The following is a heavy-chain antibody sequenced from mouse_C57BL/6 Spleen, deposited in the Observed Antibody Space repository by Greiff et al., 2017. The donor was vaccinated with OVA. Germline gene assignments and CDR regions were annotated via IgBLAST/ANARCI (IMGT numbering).Heavy chain of an antibody. CDR3: ARYYYGSSDAMDY. J-gene: IGHJ4*01. D-gene: IGHD1-1*01. V-gene: IGHV1-55*01. CDR2: IYPGSGST. Sequence: QVQLQQPGAELVKPGASVKMSCKASGYTFTSYWITWVKQRPGQGLEWIGDIYPGSGSTNYNEKFKSKATLTVDTSSSTAYMQLSSLTSEDSAVYYCARYYYGSSDAMDYWGQGTSVTVSS. CDR1: GYTFTSYW.